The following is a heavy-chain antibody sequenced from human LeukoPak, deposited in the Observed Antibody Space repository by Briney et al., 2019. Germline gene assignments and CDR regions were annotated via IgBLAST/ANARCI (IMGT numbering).Heavy chain of an antibody. V-gene: IGHV3-13*04. J-gene: IGHJ4*02. Sequence: GGSLRLSCAASGFTFSSYDMHWVRQATGKGLEWVSAIGTAGDTYYPGSVKGRFTISRENAKNSLYLQMNSLRAGDTAVYYCARAIGSVGFWSYYSHWGQGTLVTVSS. CDR3: ARAIGSVGFWSYYSH. CDR2: IGTAGDT. D-gene: IGHD3-10*01. CDR1: GFTFSSYD.